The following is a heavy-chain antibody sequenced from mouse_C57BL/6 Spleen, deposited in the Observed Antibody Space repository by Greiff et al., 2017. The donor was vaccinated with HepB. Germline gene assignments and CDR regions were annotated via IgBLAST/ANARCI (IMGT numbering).Heavy chain of an antibody. CDR3: TRRHYGSSYYAMDY. D-gene: IGHD1-1*01. CDR2: IDPETGGT. CDR1: GYTFTDYE. V-gene: IGHV1-15*01. J-gene: IGHJ4*01. Sequence: VKVVESGAELVRPGASVTLSCKASGYTFTDYEMHWVKQTPVHGLEWIGAIDPETGGTAYNQKFKGKAILTADKSSSTAYMELRSLTSEDSAVYYCTRRHYGSSYYAMDYWGQGTSVTVSS.